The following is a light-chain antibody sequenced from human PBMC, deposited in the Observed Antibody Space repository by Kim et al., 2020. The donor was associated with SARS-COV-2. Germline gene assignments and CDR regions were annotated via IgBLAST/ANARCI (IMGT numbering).Light chain of an antibody. J-gene: IGLJ1*01. CDR1: SSNIGAGYD. CDR3: QSYDSSLSGYV. V-gene: IGLV1-40*01. CDR2: GNN. Sequence: QSVLTQPPSVSGAPGQRVTISCTGSSSNIGAGYDVHWYQQLPGTAPKLLMYGNNNRPSGVPDRFSGSKSGTSASLAITALQAEDEADYYCQSYDSSLSGYVFGTGTKVTVL.